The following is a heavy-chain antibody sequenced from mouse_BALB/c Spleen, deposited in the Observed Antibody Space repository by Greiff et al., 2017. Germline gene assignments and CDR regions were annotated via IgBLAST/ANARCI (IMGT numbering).Heavy chain of an antibody. D-gene: IGHD4-1*01. J-gene: IGHJ2*01. CDR2: ISSGGGST. CDR3: ARQGNWENYFDY. V-gene: IGHV5-12-1*01. Sequence: EVNVVESGGGLVKPGGSLKLSCAASGFAFSSYDMSWVRQTPEKRLEWVAYISSGGGSTYYPDTVKGRFTISRDNAKNTLYLQMSSLKSEDTAMYYCARQGNWENYFDYWGQGTTLTVSS. CDR1: GFAFSSYD.